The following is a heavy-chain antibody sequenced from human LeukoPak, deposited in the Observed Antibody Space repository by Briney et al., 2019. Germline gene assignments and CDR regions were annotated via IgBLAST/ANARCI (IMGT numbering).Heavy chain of an antibody. CDR2: ISAYNGNT. CDR1: GYTFTSYG. CDR3: ASSAYPDGMITFGGVIVNLDY. J-gene: IGHJ4*02. Sequence: ASVKVSCKASGYTFTSYGISWVRQAPGQGLEWMGWISAYNGNTNYAQKLQGRVTMTTDTSTSTAYMELRSLRSDDTAVYYCASSAYPDGMITFGGVIVNLDYWGQGTLVTVSS. D-gene: IGHD3-16*02. V-gene: IGHV1-18*01.